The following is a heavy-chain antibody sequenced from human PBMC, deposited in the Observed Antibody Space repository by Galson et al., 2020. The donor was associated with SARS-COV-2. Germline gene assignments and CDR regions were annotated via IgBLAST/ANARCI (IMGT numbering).Heavy chain of an antibody. CDR3: ARGSYCGGDCYPEYFQD. D-gene: IGHD2-21*02. CDR2: ISSSGSRI. J-gene: IGHJ1*01. CDR1: GFIFSDYY. V-gene: IGHV3-11*01. Sequence: GGSLRLSCAASGFIFSDYYMSWIRQAPGKGLEWVAYISSSGSRIYSADSMKGRFTISRDNAKKSLYLQLNSLRAEDTAVYYCARGSYCGGDCYPEYFQDCGQGTLVTVSS.